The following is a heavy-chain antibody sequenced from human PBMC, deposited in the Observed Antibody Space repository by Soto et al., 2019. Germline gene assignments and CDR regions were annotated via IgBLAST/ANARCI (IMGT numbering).Heavy chain of an antibody. CDR3: ARVTTVPRSAFYCAMDV. CDR2: ISGSGKDT. Sequence: GGSLRLSCVASGFDLTSSRMNWVRQAPGKGLEWVASISGSGKDTFYRHSVKGRFAISRDSAGTSLFLRMDSVKVEDTAVYHCARVTTVPRSAFYCAMDVWGPGTAVTVSS. J-gene: IGHJ6*02. D-gene: IGHD6-6*01. V-gene: IGHV3-21*01. CDR1: GFDLTSSR.